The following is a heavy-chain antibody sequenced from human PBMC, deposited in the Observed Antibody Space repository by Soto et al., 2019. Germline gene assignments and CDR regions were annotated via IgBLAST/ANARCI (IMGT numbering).Heavy chain of an antibody. D-gene: IGHD3-10*01. Sequence: PSETLSLTCAVYGGSFSGYYWSWIRQPPGKGLEWIGEINHSGSTNYNPSLKSRVTISVDTSKNQFSLKLSSVTAADTAVYYCARSPRLVRGVIILPYGMDVWGRGTTVTVSS. CDR2: INHSGST. CDR3: ARSPRLVRGVIILPYGMDV. V-gene: IGHV4-34*01. CDR1: GGSFSGYY. J-gene: IGHJ6*02.